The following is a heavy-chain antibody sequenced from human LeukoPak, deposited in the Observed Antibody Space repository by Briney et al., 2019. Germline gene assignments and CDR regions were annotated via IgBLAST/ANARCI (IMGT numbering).Heavy chain of an antibody. CDR3: AKDLVATFPNWFDP. CDR2: IRYDGSNK. D-gene: IGHD5-12*01. J-gene: IGHJ5*02. Sequence: GGSLRLSRAASGFTFSSYGMHWVRQAPGKGLEWVAFIRYDGSNKYYADSVKGRFTISRDNSKNTLYLQMNSLRAEDTAVYYCAKDLVATFPNWFDPWGQGTLVTVSS. V-gene: IGHV3-30*02. CDR1: GFTFSSYG.